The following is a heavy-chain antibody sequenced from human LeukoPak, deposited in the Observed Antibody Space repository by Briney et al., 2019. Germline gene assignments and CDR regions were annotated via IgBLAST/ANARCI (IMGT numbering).Heavy chain of an antibody. J-gene: IGHJ4*02. CDR2: INPSGDST. CDR3: ASVLYCGADCYSGRYFFDY. D-gene: IGHD2-21*02. CDR1: VYTFTSYD. V-gene: IGHV1-46*01. Sequence: SVNVSCKASVYTFTSYDMQWVRQAPGQGLEWMGIINPSGDSTSYAQKFQGRVTMTRDTSTSTVYMELSSLRSEDTAVYYCASVLYCGADCYSGRYFFDYWGQGTLVTVSS.